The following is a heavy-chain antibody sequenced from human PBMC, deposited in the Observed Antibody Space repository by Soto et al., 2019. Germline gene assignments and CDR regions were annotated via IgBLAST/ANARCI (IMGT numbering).Heavy chain of an antibody. CDR1: GYAFTSYS. V-gene: IGHV1-18*01. CDR2: ISTYSGKT. CDR3: ARRYGDPSSSAGFDY. Sequence: QVQLVQSGTEVKKSGDSVKVSCKAAGYAFTSYSVIWVRQAPGQGLEWMGSISTYSGKTNYVQSLQGRVTMTTDTSTTTAYLDLRSLRPDDTAICYCARRYGDPSSSAGFDYWGEGTLVTVSS. D-gene: IGHD2-21*02. J-gene: IGHJ4*02.